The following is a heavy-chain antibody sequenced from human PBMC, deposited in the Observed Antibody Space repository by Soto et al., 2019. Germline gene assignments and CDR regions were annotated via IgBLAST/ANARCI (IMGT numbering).Heavy chain of an antibody. CDR2: ISAYNGNT. J-gene: IGHJ4*02. Sequence: QVQVVQSGAEVKKPGASVKISCKASGYTFTSYGISWVRQAPGQGLEWMGWISAYNGNTNYAQKLHGRGTMTTDTDTSTAYMEMRSLRSDDTALYYCARDLTPGVVDQWGQGTLVTVSS. V-gene: IGHV1-18*01. CDR3: ARDLTPGVVDQ. CDR1: GYTFTSYG. D-gene: IGHD3-22*01.